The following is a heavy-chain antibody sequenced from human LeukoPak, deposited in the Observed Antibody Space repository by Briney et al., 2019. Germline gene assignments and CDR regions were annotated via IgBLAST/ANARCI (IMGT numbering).Heavy chain of an antibody. D-gene: IGHD3-3*01. J-gene: IGHJ3*02. Sequence: PSQTLSLTCTVSGGSISSGSYYWSWIRQPAGKGLEWIGRIYTSGSTNYNPSLKSRVTISVDTSKNQFSLKLSSVTAADTAVYYCARDRTIFGLVDAFDIWGQGTMVTVSS. CDR2: IYTSGST. CDR1: GGSISSGSYY. CDR3: ARDRTIFGLVDAFDI. V-gene: IGHV4-61*02.